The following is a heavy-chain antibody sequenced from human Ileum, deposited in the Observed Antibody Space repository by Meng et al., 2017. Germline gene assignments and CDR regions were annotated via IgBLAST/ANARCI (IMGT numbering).Heavy chain of an antibody. CDR2: IHTNTVNP. D-gene: IGHD3-3*02. CDR1: GYTLTSYA. J-gene: IGHJ4*02. V-gene: IGHV7-4-1*02. CDR3: AREDHFWSGYFDY. Sequence: VPSGHSGSELKKPGASVKVSCKASGYTLTSYALNCVRQGPGPGLVWLGWIHTNTVNPTYAQRLTGRFVFSLDTSVSTAYFQFSSLKAEDTAVYHCAREDHFWSGYFDYSGQGTLVTVSS.